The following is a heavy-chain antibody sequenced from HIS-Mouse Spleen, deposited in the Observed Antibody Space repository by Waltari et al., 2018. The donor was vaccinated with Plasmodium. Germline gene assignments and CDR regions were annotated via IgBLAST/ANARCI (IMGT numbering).Heavy chain of an antibody. D-gene: IGHD3-3*01. CDR2: TNHREST. J-gene: IGHJ4*02. V-gene: IGHV4-34*01. CDR1: GGSFSGYY. Sequence: QVQLQQWGAGLLKPSETLSLTCAVYGGSFSGYYWSWIRQPPGKGLVWIWETNHRESTHYHPSLKSRVTISVDTSKNQFSLKLSSVTAADTAVYYCARAYYDFWSGYRFDYWGQGTLVTVSS. CDR3: ARAYYDFWSGYRFDY.